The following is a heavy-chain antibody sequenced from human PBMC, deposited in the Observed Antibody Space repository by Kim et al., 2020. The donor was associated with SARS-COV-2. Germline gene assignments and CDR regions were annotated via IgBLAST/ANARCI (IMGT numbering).Heavy chain of an antibody. CDR2: IYYTGDS. V-gene: IGHV4-31*03. CDR3: ARWYTNGRGWFDP. D-gene: IGHD1-20*01. CDR1: GGSINDGAYY. J-gene: IGHJ5*02. Sequence: SETLSLTCTVSGGSINDGAYYWSWIRQHPGKGLEWIGYIYYTGDSYYISSLKSRATISIDTSKNQFSLELSSVTAADTAVYYCARWYTNGRGWFDPWGQG.